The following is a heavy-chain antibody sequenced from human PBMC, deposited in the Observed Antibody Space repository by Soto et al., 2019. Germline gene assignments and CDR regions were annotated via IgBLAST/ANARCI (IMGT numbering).Heavy chain of an antibody. CDR1: GGSISSGGDY. Sequence: TLSLTCTVSGGSISSGGDYWSWIRQHPGKGLEWIGYIYYSGSTYYNPSLKSRVTISVDTSKNQFSLKLSSVTAADTAVYYCARDHSPYCSGGSCYSPWFDPWGQGTLVTVSS. V-gene: IGHV4-31*03. J-gene: IGHJ5*02. CDR2: IYYSGST. D-gene: IGHD2-15*01. CDR3: ARDHSPYCSGGSCYSPWFDP.